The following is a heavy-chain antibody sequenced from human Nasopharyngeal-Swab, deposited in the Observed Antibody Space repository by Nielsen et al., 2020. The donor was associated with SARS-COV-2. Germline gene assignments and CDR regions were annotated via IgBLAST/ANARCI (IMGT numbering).Heavy chain of an antibody. CDR3: ARQGESINNDY. CDR2: IDPSGSYT. Sequence: GESLKISCKGSGYSFTSYWISWVRQMPGKGLEWMGRIDPSGSYTNYSPSFQGHVTISADKSISTAYLQWSSLKAADTAMYYCARQGESINNDYWGQGTLVTVSS. CDR1: GYSFTSYW. D-gene: IGHD5-12*01. J-gene: IGHJ4*02. V-gene: IGHV5-10-1*01.